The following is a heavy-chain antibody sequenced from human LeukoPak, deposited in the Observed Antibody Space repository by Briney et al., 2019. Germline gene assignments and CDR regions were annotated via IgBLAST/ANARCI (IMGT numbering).Heavy chain of an antibody. D-gene: IGHD3-22*01. Sequence: GSSVKVSCKASGGTFSSYAISWVRQAPGQGLEWMGRIIPILGIANYAQKFQGRVTITADKSTSTAYMELSSLRSEDTAVYYCARDLRYYYDSSGPFPFGDWGQGTLVTVSS. CDR1: GGTFSSYA. J-gene: IGHJ4*02. CDR2: IIPILGIA. CDR3: ARDLRYYYDSSGPFPFGD. V-gene: IGHV1-69*04.